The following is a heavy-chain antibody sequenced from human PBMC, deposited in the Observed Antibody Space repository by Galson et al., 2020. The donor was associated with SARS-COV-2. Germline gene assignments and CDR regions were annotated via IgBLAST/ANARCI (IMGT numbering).Heavy chain of an antibody. CDR1: GSTFSRHR. V-gene: IGHV3-30*10. Sequence: WGSLRLSCAASGSTFSRHRSYCVRQPAPKRLDSLALITFDRRNTYFTNSVTSRFTLSRDTSNSTLSLQMNTLRADDTAVYYCGRDHCSGDICYPNYYYMDVWGTGATVTVSS. D-gene: IGHD2-15*01. CDR2: ITFDRRNT. J-gene: IGHJ6*03. CDR3: GRDHCSGDICYPNYYYMDV.